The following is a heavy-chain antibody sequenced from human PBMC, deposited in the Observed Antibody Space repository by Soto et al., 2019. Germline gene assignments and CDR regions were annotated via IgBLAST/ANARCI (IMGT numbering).Heavy chain of an antibody. CDR3: ARVNPHTGTTERYYYYYYGMDV. D-gene: IGHD1-1*01. J-gene: IGHJ6*02. V-gene: IGHV4-34*01. CDR1: GGSFSGYY. Sequence: QVQLQQWGAGLLKPSETLSLTCAVYGGSFSGYYWSWIRQPPGKGLEWIGEINHSGSTNYNPALKRRVTISVDTSKNQFSLKLSSVTAADTAVYYCARVNPHTGTTERYYYYYYGMDVWGQGTTVTVSS. CDR2: INHSGST.